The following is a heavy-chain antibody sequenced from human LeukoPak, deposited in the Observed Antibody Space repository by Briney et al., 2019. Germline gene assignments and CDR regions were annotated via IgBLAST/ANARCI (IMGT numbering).Heavy chain of an antibody. V-gene: IGHV4-34*01. CDR1: GGSFSGYY. J-gene: IGHJ4*02. CDR2: INHSGST. Sequence: PSETLSLTCAVYGGSFSGYYWSWIRQPPGKGLEWIGEINHSGSTNYNPSLKSRVTISVDTSKNQFSLKLSSVTAADTAVYYCARGYYGSGNLNWGQGTLVTVSS. D-gene: IGHD3-10*01. CDR3: ARGYYGSGNLN.